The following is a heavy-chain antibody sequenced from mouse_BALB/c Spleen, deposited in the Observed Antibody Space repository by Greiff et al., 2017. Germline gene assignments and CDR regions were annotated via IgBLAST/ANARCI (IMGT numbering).Heavy chain of an antibody. V-gene: IGHV1-69*02. CDR3: ARSGDYQPYAMDY. Sequence: VQLQQPGAELVKPGAPVKLSCKASGYTFTSYWMNWVKQRPGRGLEWIGRIDPSDSETHYNQKFKDKATLTVDKSSNTAYMQLSSLTSEDSAVYYCARSGDYQPYAMDYWGQGTSVTVSS. CDR1: GYTFTSYW. CDR2: IDPSDSET. J-gene: IGHJ4*01. D-gene: IGHD2-4*01.